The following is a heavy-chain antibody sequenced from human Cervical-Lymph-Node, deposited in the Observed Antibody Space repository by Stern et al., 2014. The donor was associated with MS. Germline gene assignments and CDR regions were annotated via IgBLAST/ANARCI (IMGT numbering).Heavy chain of an antibody. V-gene: IGHV1-2*06. Sequence: QVQLVQSGPDVKKPGASVQVSCKTSGYTFTDYYIHWVRQAPGQGLEWVGRINPNSGVTDYAQQFQGRVTLTGDTSTTTSYMDLRSLRYDDTAVYYCGRRNCPNGICYIDYWGQGSLVTVSS. CDR1: GYTFTDYY. CDR3: GRRNCPNGICYIDY. D-gene: IGHD2-8*01. J-gene: IGHJ4*02. CDR2: INPNSGVT.